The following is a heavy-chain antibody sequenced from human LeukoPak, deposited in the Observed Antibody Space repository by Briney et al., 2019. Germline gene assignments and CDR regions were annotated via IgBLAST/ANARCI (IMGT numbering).Heavy chain of an antibody. D-gene: IGHD3-10*01. CDR3: ARDFAVNGDVFDI. CDR1: GGSISSSSYY. Sequence: SETLSLTCTVSGGSISSSSYYWGWIRQPPGKGLEWIGSIYYSGSTYYNPSLKSRVTISVDTSENQFSLKLNSVTAADTAVYYCARDFAVNGDVFDIWGQGTMVTVSS. CDR2: IYYSGST. V-gene: IGHV4-39*02. J-gene: IGHJ3*02.